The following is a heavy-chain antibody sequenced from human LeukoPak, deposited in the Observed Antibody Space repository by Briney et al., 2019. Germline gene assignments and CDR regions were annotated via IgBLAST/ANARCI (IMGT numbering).Heavy chain of an antibody. CDR1: GFTFSSYS. CDR3: AKADSYGGNSQLFDF. CDR2: ISGGGGDT. V-gene: IGHV3-23*01. D-gene: IGHD4-23*01. J-gene: IGHJ4*02. Sequence: GGSLRLSCTASGFTFSSYSMSWVRQAPGKGLEWVSAISGGGGDTYHADSVKGRFTISRDNSKNTLYLQMNSLRAEDTAVYYCAKADSYGGNSQLFDFWGQGTLVTVSS.